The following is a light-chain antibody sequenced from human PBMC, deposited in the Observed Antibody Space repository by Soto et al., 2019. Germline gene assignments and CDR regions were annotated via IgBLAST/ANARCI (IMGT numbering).Light chain of an antibody. CDR3: NAYTTSDTWV. Sequence: QSALTQPPSVSGSPGQSVTISCTGTSSDVGSYNRVFWYRQPPGTAPKLMIYEVSNRPSGVPDRFSGSKSGNTASLTISGLQAEDEADYYCNAYTTSDTWVFGGGTKLTVL. J-gene: IGLJ3*02. CDR1: SSDVGSYNR. V-gene: IGLV2-18*02. CDR2: EVS.